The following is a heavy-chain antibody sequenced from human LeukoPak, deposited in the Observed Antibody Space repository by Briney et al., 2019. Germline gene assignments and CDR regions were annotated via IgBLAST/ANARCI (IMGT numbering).Heavy chain of an antibody. J-gene: IGHJ4*02. V-gene: IGHV3-30*02. D-gene: IGHD3-22*01. CDR1: GFTFSSYG. CDR3: ARDMYYYDSSGYYPVGY. Sequence: PGGSLRLSCAASGFTFSSYGMHWVRQAPGKGLEWVAFIRYDGSNKYYADSVRGRFTISRDNSKNTLYLQMNSLRAEDTAVYYCARDMYYYDSSGYYPVGYWGQGTLVTVSS. CDR2: IRYDGSNK.